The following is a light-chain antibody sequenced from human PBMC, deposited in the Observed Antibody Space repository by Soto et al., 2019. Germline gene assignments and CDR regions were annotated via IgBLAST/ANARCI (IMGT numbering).Light chain of an antibody. V-gene: IGKV3-11*01. CDR2: DTS. Sequence: IVLTQSPATLSLSPGEIATLSCMASQSVGSFLAWYQQKPGQAPRLLIYDTSIRATGIPARFSGSGSGTDFTLTISSLQPEDFATYYCQQLNSYPRTFGQGTRLEI. CDR3: QQLNSYPRT. CDR1: QSVGSF. J-gene: IGKJ5*01.